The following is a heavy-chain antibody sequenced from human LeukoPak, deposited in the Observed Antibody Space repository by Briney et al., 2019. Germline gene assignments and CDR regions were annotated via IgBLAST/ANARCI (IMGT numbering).Heavy chain of an antibody. CDR1: GFTFSSNY. CDR3: ANTTMVRGVDVNWFDP. V-gene: IGHV3-66*01. CDR2: IYSGGST. Sequence: SGGSLRLSCAASGFTFSSNYMSWVRQAPGKGLEWVSVIYSGGSTYYADSVKGRFTISRDNSKNTLYLQMNSLRAEDTAVYYCANTTMVRGVDVNWFDPWGQGTLVTVSS. D-gene: IGHD3-10*01. J-gene: IGHJ5*02.